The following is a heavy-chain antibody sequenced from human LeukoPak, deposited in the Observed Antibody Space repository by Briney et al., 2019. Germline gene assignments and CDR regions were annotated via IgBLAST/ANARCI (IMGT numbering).Heavy chain of an antibody. CDR1: GGSISSSSYY. CDR2: IYYSGST. D-gene: IGHD5-18*01. CDR3: ARDRYSYGYDH. V-gene: IGHV4-39*07. Sequence: SETLSLTCTVSGGSISSSSYYWGWIRQPPGKGLEWIGSIYYSGSTYYNPSLKSRVTISVDTSKNQFSLKLSSVTAADTAVYYCARDRYSYGYDHWGQGTLVTVSS. J-gene: IGHJ5*02.